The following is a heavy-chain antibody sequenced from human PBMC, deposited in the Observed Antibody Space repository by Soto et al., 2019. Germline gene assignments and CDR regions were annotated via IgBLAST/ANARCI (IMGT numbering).Heavy chain of an antibody. Sequence: SETLSLTCTVSGGSISSYYWSWIRQXPGKGLEWIGYIYNSGSTNYNPSLKSRVTISVDTSKNQFSLKLSSVTAADTAVYYCARTDSGSYGDHFDYWGQGALVTVSS. J-gene: IGHJ4*02. CDR1: GGSISSYY. CDR3: ARTDSGSYGDHFDY. CDR2: IYNSGST. V-gene: IGHV4-59*01. D-gene: IGHD1-26*01.